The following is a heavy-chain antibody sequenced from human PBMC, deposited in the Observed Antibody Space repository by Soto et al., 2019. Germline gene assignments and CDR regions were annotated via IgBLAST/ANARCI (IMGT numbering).Heavy chain of an antibody. CDR2: NSGSGGST. CDR1: GFTFSSYA. CDR3: AKVFWSGYHAGYFYY. V-gene: IGHV3-23*01. D-gene: IGHD3-3*01. J-gene: IGHJ4*02. Sequence: GGSLRLSCAASGFTFSSYAMSWVRQAPGKGLEWVSANSGSGGSTYYADSVKGRFTISRDNSKNTVYLQMNSLRAEDTAVYYCAKVFWSGYHAGYFYYWGQGTLVTVSS.